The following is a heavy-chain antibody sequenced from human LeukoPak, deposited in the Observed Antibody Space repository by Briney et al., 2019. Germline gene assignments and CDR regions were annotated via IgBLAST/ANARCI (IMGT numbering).Heavy chain of an antibody. CDR3: AAASAAAGAFDY. CDR2: IIPILGIA. CDR1: GYTFTGYY. V-gene: IGHV1-69*02. J-gene: IGHJ4*02. Sequence: SVKVSCKASGYTFTGYYMHWVRQAPGQGLEWMGRIIPILGIANYAQKFQGRVTITADKSTSTAYMELSSLRSEDTAVYYCAAASAAAGAFDYWGQGTLVTVSS. D-gene: IGHD6-13*01.